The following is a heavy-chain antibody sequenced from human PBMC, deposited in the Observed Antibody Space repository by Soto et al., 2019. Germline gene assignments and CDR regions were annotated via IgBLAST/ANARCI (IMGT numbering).Heavy chain of an antibody. Sequence: GGSLRLSCTASGFTFGDYAMSWFRQAPGKGLEWVGFIRSKAYGGTTEYAASVKGRFTISRDDSKSIAYLQMNSLKTEDTAVYYCTRGGVNSDSSGWSGNEDLNDYWGQGTLVTVSS. J-gene: IGHJ4*02. CDR2: IRSKAYGGTT. CDR1: GFTFGDYA. V-gene: IGHV3-49*03. CDR3: TRGGVNSDSSGWSGNEDLNDY. D-gene: IGHD6-19*01.